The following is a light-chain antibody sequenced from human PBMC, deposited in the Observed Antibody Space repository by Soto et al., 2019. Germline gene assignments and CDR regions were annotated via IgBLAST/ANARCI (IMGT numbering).Light chain of an antibody. V-gene: IGKV3-15*01. Sequence: EIVMTQSPATLSLSPGERATLSCRASQTIDNTLAWYQRKPGQAPRLLIYDASTRATGVPARFSCSGSGTDFTLTISSLQSEDFAVYYCQHYNYWPYTFGQGTKVDIK. CDR3: QHYNYWPYT. CDR1: QTIDNT. CDR2: DAS. J-gene: IGKJ2*01.